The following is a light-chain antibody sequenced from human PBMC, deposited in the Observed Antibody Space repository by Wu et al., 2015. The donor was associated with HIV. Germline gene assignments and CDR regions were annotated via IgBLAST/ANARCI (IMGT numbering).Light chain of an antibody. CDR1: QSISDW. CDR2: QAS. J-gene: IGKJ4*01. CDR3: QQYKYSPLT. V-gene: IGKV1-5*03. Sequence: DIQMTQSPSTLSASIGDRVTITCRASQSISDWLAWYQQKPGKPPKFLIYQASNLESGVPSRFSGSGSGTEFSLTISSLQPDDFATYYCQQYKYSPLTFGGGTTVDVK.